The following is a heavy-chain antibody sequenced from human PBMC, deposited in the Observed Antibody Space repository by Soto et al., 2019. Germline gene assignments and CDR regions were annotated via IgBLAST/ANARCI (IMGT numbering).Heavy chain of an antibody. CDR2: IKEDGSQR. CDR3: ARLPTARTTLNWFDP. J-gene: IGHJ5*02. D-gene: IGHD1-7*01. V-gene: IGHV3-7*01. CDR1: GFIFSTYW. Sequence: EVQLVESGGALVQPGGSLRISCAASGFIFSTYWMSWLRQAPGKGLEWVANIKEDGSQRKYVDSVKGRFTISRDNAKDSLFLQMNRLRGEDTAIYYCARLPTARTTLNWFDPWGQGTLVTVSS.